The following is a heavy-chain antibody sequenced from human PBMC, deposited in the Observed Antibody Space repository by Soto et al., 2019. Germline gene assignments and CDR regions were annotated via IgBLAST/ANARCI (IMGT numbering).Heavy chain of an antibody. V-gene: IGHV4-59*01. CDR1: GGSISSYY. CDR3: ARGDAYFDY. J-gene: IGHJ4*02. CDR2: IYYSGST. Sequence: SETLSLTCTVSGGSISSYYWSWIRQPPGKGLEWIGYIYYSGSTNYNPSLKSRVTISVDTSKNQFSLKLSSVTAADTAVYYCARGDAYFDYWGQGTLVTVSS.